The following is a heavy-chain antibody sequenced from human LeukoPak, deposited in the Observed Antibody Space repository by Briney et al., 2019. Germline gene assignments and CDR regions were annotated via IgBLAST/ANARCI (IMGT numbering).Heavy chain of an antibody. V-gene: IGHV1-69*06. CDR1: GGTFSSYA. CDR3: ARRFAEQWLDYFDY. Sequence: ASVKVSCKASGGTFSSYAISWVRQAPGQGLEWMGGIIPIFGTANYAQKFQGRVTITADKSTSTAYMELSSLRSEDTAVYYCARRFAEQWLDYFDYWGQGTLVTVSS. D-gene: IGHD6-19*01. J-gene: IGHJ4*02. CDR2: IIPIFGTA.